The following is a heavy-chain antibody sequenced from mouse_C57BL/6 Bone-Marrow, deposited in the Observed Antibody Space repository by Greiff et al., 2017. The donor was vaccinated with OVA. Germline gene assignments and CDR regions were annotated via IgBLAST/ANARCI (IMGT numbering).Heavy chain of an antibody. CDR3: INWGFDY. CDR1: GFNIKDDY. D-gene: IGHD4-1*02. CDR2: IDPENGDT. Sequence: VHVKQSGAELVRPGASVKLSCTASGFNIKDDYMHWVKQRPEQGLEWIGWIDPENGDTEYASKFQGKATITADTSSNTAYLQLSSLTSEDTAVYYCINWGFDYWGQGTTLTVSS. J-gene: IGHJ2*01. V-gene: IGHV14-4*01.